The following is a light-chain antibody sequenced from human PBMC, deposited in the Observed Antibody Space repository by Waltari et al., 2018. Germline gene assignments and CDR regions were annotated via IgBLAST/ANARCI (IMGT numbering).Light chain of an antibody. CDR2: TAS. CDR3: QQYNTYSS. V-gene: IGKV1-5*03. J-gene: IGKJ2*03. CDR1: QSISNY. Sequence: DIQMTQSPSTLSASVGDTITITCRASQSISNYLAWYQQKPGKAPKLLIYTASSSGSGVPSRFSGSRSGTEFTLTISSLQPDDFATYYCQQYNTYSSFGQGTKLEIK.